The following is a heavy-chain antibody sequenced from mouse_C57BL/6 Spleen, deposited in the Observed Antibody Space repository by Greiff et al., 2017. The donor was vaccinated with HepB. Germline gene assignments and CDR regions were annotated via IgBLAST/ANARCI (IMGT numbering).Heavy chain of an antibody. CDR1: GYSFTGYF. V-gene: IGHV1-20*01. CDR3: ARRYYGSRGDWYFDV. D-gene: IGHD1-1*01. CDR2: INPYNGDT. J-gene: IGHJ1*03. Sequence: EVQLQQSGPELVKPGDSVKISCKASGYSFTGYFMNWVMQSHGKSLEWIGRINPYNGDTFYNQKFKGKATLTVDKSSSTAHMELRSLTSEDSAVYYCARRYYGSRGDWYFDVWGTGTTVTVSS.